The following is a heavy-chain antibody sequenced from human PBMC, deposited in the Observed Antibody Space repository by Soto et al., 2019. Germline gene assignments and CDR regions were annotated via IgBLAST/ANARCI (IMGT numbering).Heavy chain of an antibody. CDR1: GGSISSYY. Sequence: PSETLSLTCTVSGGSISSYYWSWIRQPPGKGLEWIGYIYYSGSTNYNPSLKSRVTISVDTSKNQFSLKLSSVTAADTAVYYCARSFSPNYDILTGYYTGNYYYYMDVWGKGTTVTVSS. V-gene: IGHV4-59*08. J-gene: IGHJ6*03. CDR2: IYYSGST. CDR3: ARSFSPNYDILTGYYTGNYYYYMDV. D-gene: IGHD3-9*01.